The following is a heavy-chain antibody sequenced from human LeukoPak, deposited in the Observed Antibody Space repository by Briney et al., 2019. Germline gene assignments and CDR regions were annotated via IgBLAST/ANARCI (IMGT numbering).Heavy chain of an antibody. V-gene: IGHV6-1*01. CDR1: GDSVSSNSAA. CDR3: ARASWTAAAASSYYYYMDV. D-gene: IGHD6-13*01. Sequence: SQTLSLTCAISGDSVSSNSAAWNWIRQSPSRGLEWLGRTYYRSKWYNDYAVSVKSRITINPDTSKNQFSLQLNSVTPEDTAVYYCARASWTAAAASSYYYYMDVWGKGTTVTVSS. J-gene: IGHJ6*03. CDR2: TYYRSKWYN.